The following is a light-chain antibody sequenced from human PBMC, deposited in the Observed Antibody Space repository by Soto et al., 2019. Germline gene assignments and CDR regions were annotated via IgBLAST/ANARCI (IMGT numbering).Light chain of an antibody. V-gene: IGLV1-51*01. J-gene: IGLJ2*01. Sequence: QAVVTQPPSVSAAPGQKVTISCSGSSSNIGNNYVSWYQQPPGTAPKLLIYDNNKRPSGIPDRFSGSKSGTSATLGITGLQTGDEADYYCETWDTSLSAVIFGGGTKLTVL. CDR2: DNN. CDR1: SSNIGNNY. CDR3: ETWDTSLSAVI.